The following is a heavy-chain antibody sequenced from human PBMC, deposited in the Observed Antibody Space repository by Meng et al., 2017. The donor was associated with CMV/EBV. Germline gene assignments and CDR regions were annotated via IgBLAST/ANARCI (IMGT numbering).Heavy chain of an antibody. V-gene: IGHV4-39*01. D-gene: IGHD3-3*01. CDR3: ARSYEFWSGYYFDY. Sequence: GSLRLSCTVSGGSISSSSYYWGWIRQPPRKGLEWIGSINYSGRTYYNPSLKSRVTISVDTSKNQVSLKLSSVTAADTAVYYCARSYEFWSGYYFDYWGQGTLVTVS. CDR2: INYSGRT. CDR1: GGSISSSSYY. J-gene: IGHJ4*02.